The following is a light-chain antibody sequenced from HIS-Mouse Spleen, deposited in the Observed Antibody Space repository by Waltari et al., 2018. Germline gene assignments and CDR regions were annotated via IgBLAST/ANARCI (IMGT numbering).Light chain of an antibody. CDR2: EVS. V-gene: IGLV2-8*01. CDR3: SSYAGSNNLV. J-gene: IGLJ2*01. Sequence: QSALTQPPSASGSPGQSVTISCTRTSRHVGGSNYVSWYQQHPGKAPKLMIYEVSKRPSGVPDRFSGSKSGNTASLTVSGLQAEDEADYYCSSYAGSNNLVFGGGTKLTVL. CDR1: SRHVGGSNY.